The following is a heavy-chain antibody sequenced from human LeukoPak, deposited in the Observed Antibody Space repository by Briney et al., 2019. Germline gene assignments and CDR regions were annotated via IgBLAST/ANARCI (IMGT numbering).Heavy chain of an antibody. J-gene: IGHJ4*02. CDR1: GFTFSSYW. CDR2: INSDGSTT. D-gene: IGHD3-10*01. Sequence: GGSLRLSCAASGFTFSSYWMHWVRQAPGKGLVWVSRINSDGSTTSYADSVKGRFTISRDNAKNSLYLQMNSLRAEDTAVYYCARPLYGSGSYFGVAAFDYWGQGTLVTVSS. CDR3: ARPLYGSGSYFGVAAFDY. V-gene: IGHV3-74*01.